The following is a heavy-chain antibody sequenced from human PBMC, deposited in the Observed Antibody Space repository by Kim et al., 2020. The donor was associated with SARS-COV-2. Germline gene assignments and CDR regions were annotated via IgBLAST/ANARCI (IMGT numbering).Heavy chain of an antibody. V-gene: IGHV3-21*01. D-gene: IGHD3-22*01. J-gene: IGHJ4*02. CDR2: ISSSSSYI. CDR3: ARDGVGIYYDSSGLRGYYFDY. Sequence: GGSLRLSCAASGFTFSSYSMNWVRQAPGKGLEWVSSISSSSSYIYYADSVKGRFTISRDNAKNSLYLQMNSLRAEDTAVYYCARDGVGIYYDSSGLRGYYFDYWGQGTLVTVSS. CDR1: GFTFSSYS.